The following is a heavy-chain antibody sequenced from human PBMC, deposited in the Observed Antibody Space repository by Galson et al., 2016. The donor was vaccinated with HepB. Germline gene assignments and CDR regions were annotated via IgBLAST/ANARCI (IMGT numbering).Heavy chain of an antibody. V-gene: IGHV1-46*01. D-gene: IGHD6-13*01. Sequence: GYTFTSYYMHWVRQAPGQGLEWMGIINPSGGSTSYAQKFQGRVTMTRDTSTSTVYMELSSLRSEDTAVYYCARLAAAGTADYWGQGTLVTVSS. CDR2: INPSGGST. J-gene: IGHJ4*02. CDR1: GYTFTSYY. CDR3: ARLAAAGTADY.